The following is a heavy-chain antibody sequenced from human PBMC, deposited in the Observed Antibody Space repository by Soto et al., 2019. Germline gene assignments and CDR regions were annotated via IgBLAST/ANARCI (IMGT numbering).Heavy chain of an antibody. J-gene: IGHJ5*02. CDR2: IIPIFGTA. D-gene: IGHD3-3*02. CDR1: GGTFSSYA. V-gene: IGHV1-69*13. Sequence: SVKVSCKASGGTFSSYAISWVRQAPGQGLEWMGGIIPIFGTANYAQKFQGRVTITADESTSTAYMELSSLRSEDTAVYYCARLTFRRNWLDPWGQGTLVTVSS. CDR3: ARLTFRRNWLDP.